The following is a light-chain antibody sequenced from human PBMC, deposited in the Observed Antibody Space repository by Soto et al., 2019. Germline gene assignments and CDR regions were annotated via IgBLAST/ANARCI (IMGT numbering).Light chain of an antibody. CDR3: TSYTNSSTYV. CDR1: SSDVGAYKY. V-gene: IGLV2-14*01. CDR2: EVR. Sequence: QSVLTQPASVSGSPGESITISCTGTSSDVGAYKYVSWHQQHPGKAPKLIIYEVRYRPSGISKRFSGSKSGNTASLTISGLQAKDEADYYCTSYTNSSTYVFGTGTKVTVL. J-gene: IGLJ1*01.